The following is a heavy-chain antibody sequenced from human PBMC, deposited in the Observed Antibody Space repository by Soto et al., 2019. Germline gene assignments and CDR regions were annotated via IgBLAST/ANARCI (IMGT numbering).Heavy chain of an antibody. CDR2: IDPNSGVT. CDR3: AKENFKFDS. V-gene: IGHV1-2*02. D-gene: IGHD1-7*01. CDR1: GYTFTAYY. Sequence: SSVKVSCKTSGYTFTAYYLHWVRQAPGQGLEWMGWIDPNSGVTKYAQKFQGRVTMTRDTSISTTYMELSSLTSDDTAMYYCAKENFKFDSWGQGTLVTVSS. J-gene: IGHJ4*02.